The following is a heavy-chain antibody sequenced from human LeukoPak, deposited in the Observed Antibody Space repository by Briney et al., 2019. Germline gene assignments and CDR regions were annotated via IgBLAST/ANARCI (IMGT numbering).Heavy chain of an antibody. CDR3: ARSLVATIVDWFDP. J-gene: IGHJ5*02. CDR2: IYHSGST. CDR1: GYSISSGYY. Sequence: SETLSLTCAVSGYSISSGYYWGWIRQPPGKGLEWIGGIYHSGSTYYNPSLKSRVTISVDTSKNQLSLKLSSVTAADTAVYYCARSLVATIVDWFDPWGQGTLVTVSS. D-gene: IGHD5-12*01. V-gene: IGHV4-38-2*01.